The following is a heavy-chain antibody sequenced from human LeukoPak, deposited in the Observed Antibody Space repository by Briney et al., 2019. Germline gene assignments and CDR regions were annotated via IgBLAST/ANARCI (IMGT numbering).Heavy chain of an antibody. CDR3: AKALWFGEISDY. D-gene: IGHD3-10*01. J-gene: IGHJ4*02. CDR1: GFTFSSYA. V-gene: IGHV3-23*01. CDR2: ISGSGGST. Sequence: GGSLRLSCAASGFTFSSYAMSWVRQAPGKGLEWVLAISGSGGSTYYADSVKGRFTISRDNSKNTLYLQMNSLRAEDTAVYYCAKALWFGEISDYWGQGTLVTVSS.